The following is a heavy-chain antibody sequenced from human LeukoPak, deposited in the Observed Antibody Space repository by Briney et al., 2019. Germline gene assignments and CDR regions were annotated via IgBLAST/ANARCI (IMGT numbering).Heavy chain of an antibody. V-gene: IGHV1-69*13. CDR2: IIPIFGTA. J-gene: IGHJ4*02. CDR3: ARSLREWELPQPFDY. Sequence: SVKVSCKASGGTFSSYAISWVRQAPGQGLEWMGGIIPIFGTANYAQKFQGRVTITADESTSTAYMELSSLRSEDTAVYYCARSLREWELPQPFDYWGQGTLVTVSS. D-gene: IGHD1-26*01. CDR1: GGTFSSYA.